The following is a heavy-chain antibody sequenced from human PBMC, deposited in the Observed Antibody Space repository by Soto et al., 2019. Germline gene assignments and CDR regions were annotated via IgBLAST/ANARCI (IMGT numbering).Heavy chain of an antibody. V-gene: IGHV3-21*01. CDR1: GFTFSSYS. J-gene: IGHJ5*02. Sequence: GGSLRLSCAASGFTFSSYSMNWVRQAPGKGLEWVSSISSSSSYIYYADSVKGRFTISRDNAKNSLYLQMTSLRAEDTAVNYWARWTYGDYDSGDYNGFDPWGQGTLVTVSS. CDR2: ISSSSSYI. CDR3: ARWTYGDYDSGDYNGFDP. D-gene: IGHD4-17*01.